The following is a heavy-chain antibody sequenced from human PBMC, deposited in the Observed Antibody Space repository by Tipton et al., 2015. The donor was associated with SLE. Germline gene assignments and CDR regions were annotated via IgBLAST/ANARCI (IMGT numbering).Heavy chain of an antibody. CDR1: GYTFTSYG. CDR2: INPNSGGT. V-gene: IGHV1-2*02. D-gene: IGHD2-2*01. J-gene: IGHJ3*02. CDR3: ARDQLPRDCSSTSCYPDAFDI. Sequence: QLVQSGAEVKKPGASVKVSCKASGYTFTSYGISWVRQAPGQGLEWMGWINPNSGGTNYAQKFQGRVTMTRDTSISTAYMELSRLRSDDTAVYYCARDQLPRDCSSTSCYPDAFDIWGQGTMVTVSS.